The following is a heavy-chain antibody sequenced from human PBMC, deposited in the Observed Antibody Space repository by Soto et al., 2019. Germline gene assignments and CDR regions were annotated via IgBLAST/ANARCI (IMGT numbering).Heavy chain of an antibody. CDR2: IIPIFGTA. J-gene: IGHJ4*02. D-gene: IGHD4-17*01. Sequence: SVKVSCKASGGTFSSYAISWVRQAPGQGLEWMGGIIPIFGTANYAQKFQGRVTITADKSTSTAYMELSSLRSEDTAVYYCARDSSKNGDHYGGNPLDYWGQGTLVTVSS. V-gene: IGHV1-69*06. CDR1: GGTFSSYA. CDR3: ARDSSKNGDHYGGNPLDY.